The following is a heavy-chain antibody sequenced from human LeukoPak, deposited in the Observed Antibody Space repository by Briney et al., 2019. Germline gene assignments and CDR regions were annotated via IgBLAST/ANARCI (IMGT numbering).Heavy chain of an antibody. D-gene: IGHD3-22*01. Sequence: PSETLSLTCAVYGGSFSGYYWSWIRQPPGKGLEWIGEINHSGSTNYNPSLKSRVTISVDTSKNQFYLKLSSVTAADTAVYYCARATGPYYYGSSGYYWDYWGQGTLVTVSS. V-gene: IGHV4-34*01. CDR1: GGSFSGYY. CDR2: INHSGST. CDR3: ARATGPYYYGSSGYYWDY. J-gene: IGHJ4*02.